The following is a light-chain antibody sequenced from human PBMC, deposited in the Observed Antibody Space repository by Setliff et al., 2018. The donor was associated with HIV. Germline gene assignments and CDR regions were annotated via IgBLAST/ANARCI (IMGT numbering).Light chain of an antibody. CDR2: YDS. J-gene: IGLJ3*02. CDR1: NIGSKS. Sequence: SYELTQPPSVSVAPGKTARITCGGDNIGSKSVHWYQQKPGQAPVLVIYYDSDRPSGIPERFSGSNSGNTATLTISRVEAGDEADYYCQVWDSSSDHGVFGGGTK. V-gene: IGLV3-21*04. CDR3: QVWDSSSDHGV.